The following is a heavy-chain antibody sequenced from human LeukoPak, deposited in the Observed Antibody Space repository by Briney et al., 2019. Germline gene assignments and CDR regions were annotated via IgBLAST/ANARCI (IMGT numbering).Heavy chain of an antibody. D-gene: IGHD4-23*01. CDR1: GGSISTYY. Sequence: SETLSLTCTVSGGSISTYYWGWIRQPPGKGLEWIGYVSSNEGTNYNPSLKSRVTILVDTSKNQFSLQLSSVTPEDTAIYYCAREDYGGNSGTYFDYWGQGTLVTVSS. CDR3: AREDYGGNSGTYFDY. J-gene: IGHJ4*02. CDR2: VSSNEGT. V-gene: IGHV4-59*12.